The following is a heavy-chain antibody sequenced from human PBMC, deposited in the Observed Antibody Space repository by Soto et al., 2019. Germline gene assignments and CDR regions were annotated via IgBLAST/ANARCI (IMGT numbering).Heavy chain of an antibody. CDR3: ARSDGHTFNWLDS. J-gene: IGHJ5*01. CDR1: GYTFTKYD. D-gene: IGHD2-2*02. Sequence: QVQLVQSGAEVKTPGASVKVSCKASGYTFTKYDMNWVRQAPGQGLEWMGWMNPTSGNTGYAQKFQGRLTMTWDTAIGIAYRELSSLRNEDTAVYYCARSDGHTFNWLDSWGQGALVTVSA. V-gene: IGHV1-8*01. CDR2: MNPTSGNT.